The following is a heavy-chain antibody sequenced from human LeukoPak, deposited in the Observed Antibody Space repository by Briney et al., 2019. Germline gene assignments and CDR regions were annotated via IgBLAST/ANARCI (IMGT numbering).Heavy chain of an antibody. CDR2: ISGSSGTI. V-gene: IGHV3-48*02. CDR3: ARGRSTSQY. CDR1: GYTFSDYS. J-gene: IGHJ4*02. D-gene: IGHD2-2*01. Sequence: PGGSLRLSCAASGYTFSDYSMNWVRQAPGKGLEWVSYISGSSGTIYYAASVKGRFTISRGNAKNALYLQMNSLRDEDTAVYYCARGRSTSQYWGQGTQVTVSS.